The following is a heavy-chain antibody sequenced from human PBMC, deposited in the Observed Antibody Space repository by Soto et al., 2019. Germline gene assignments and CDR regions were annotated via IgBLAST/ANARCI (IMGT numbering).Heavy chain of an antibody. V-gene: IGHV4-39*07. CDR1: GDSISSSNYY. CDR2: IYYSGST. D-gene: IGHD2-21*02. J-gene: IGHJ4*02. Sequence: SETLSLTCTLSGDSISSSNYYWVWIRLPPGKGLGWIGSIYYSGSTYYNTSLNSRVTISVDTSKNQFSLKLSSVTAADTAVYYCARSNDDCGDYWSQGTLVTVSS. CDR3: ARSNDDCGDY.